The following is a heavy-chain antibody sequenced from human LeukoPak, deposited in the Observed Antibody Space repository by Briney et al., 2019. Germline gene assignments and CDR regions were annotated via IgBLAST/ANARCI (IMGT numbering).Heavy chain of an antibody. CDR3: ARSSASIVVVPAAMHYYYGMDV. Sequence: GSSVKVSCKASGGTFSSYAISWVRQAPGQGLEWMGGIIPIFGTANYAQKFQGRVTITADESTSTAYMELRSLRSEDTAVYYCARSSASIVVVPAAMHYYYGMDVWGKGTTVTVSS. CDR2: IIPIFGTA. D-gene: IGHD2-2*01. J-gene: IGHJ6*04. V-gene: IGHV1-69*01. CDR1: GGTFSSYA.